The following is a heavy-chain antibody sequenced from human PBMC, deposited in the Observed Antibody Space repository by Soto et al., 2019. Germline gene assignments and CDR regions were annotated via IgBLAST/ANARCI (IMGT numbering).Heavy chain of an antibody. D-gene: IGHD6-13*01. CDR1: GGSMRNYF. Sequence: PSETLSLTCTVSGGSMRNYFWTWIRQPPGKGLEGIGYIHYSGTTSFFPSYNPSLRSRVTISEDTSKNQFSLKLLSVTTADTAVYFCAAGEPSSRNLAPYYLDFWGQVTLVTVSS. CDR3: AAGEPSSRNLAPYYLDF. J-gene: IGHJ4*02. V-gene: IGHV4-59*01. CDR2: IHYSGTT.